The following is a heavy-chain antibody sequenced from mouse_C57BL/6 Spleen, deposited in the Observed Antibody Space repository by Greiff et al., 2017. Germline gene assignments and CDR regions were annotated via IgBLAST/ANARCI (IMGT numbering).Heavy chain of an antibody. J-gene: IGHJ1*03. CDR3: SDYSNRYWDFDV. D-gene: IGHD2-5*01. V-gene: IGHV1-55*01. CDR2: IYPGSGST. Sequence: QVQLKQPGAELVKPGASVKMSCKASGYTFTSYWITWVKQRPGQGLEWIGDIYPGSGSTNYNEKFKSKATLTVDTSSSTAYMQLSSLTSEDSAVYSCSDYSNRYWDFDVWGTGTTVTVSS. CDR1: GYTFTSYW.